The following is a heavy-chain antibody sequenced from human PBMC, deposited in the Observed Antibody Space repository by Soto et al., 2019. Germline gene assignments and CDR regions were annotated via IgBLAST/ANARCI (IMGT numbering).Heavy chain of an antibody. CDR2: ISGSVGST. CDR3: AKVGGSGSAEYFQH. J-gene: IGHJ1*01. V-gene: IGHV3-23*01. D-gene: IGHD6-19*01. Sequence: GGSLRLSCAASGFTFSSYAMSWVRQAPGKGLEWVSAISGSVGSTYYADSVKVRFTISRDNSKNTLYVQMNSLRAEDTAVYYCAKVGGSGSAEYFQHWGQGTLVTVSS. CDR1: GFTFSSYA.